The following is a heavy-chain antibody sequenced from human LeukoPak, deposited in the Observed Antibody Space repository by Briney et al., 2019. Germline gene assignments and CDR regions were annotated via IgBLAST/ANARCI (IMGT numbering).Heavy chain of an antibody. V-gene: IGHV3-23*01. CDR1: GFTFSSYG. CDR2: ISGSGGST. CDR3: AKEGSDYYGSKWFDP. J-gene: IGHJ5*02. Sequence: GGSLRLSCAASGFTFSSYGMSWVRQAPGKGLEWVSAISGSGGSTYYADSVKGRYTISRDNSKNTLYLQMNSLRAEDTAVYYCAKEGSDYYGSKWFDPWGQGTLVTVSS. D-gene: IGHD3-10*01.